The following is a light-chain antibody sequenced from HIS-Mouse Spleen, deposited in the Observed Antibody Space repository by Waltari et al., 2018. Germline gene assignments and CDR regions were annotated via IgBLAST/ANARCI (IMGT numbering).Light chain of an antibody. CDR1: ALPKKY. V-gene: IGLV3-1*01. CDR3: QAWDSSTDVV. Sequence: SYELTQPPSVSVSPGQTARITCSGDALPKKYAYWYQQKSGQAPVLVNYEDSKRPSGIPEGFSGSNSGNAATLTISGTQAMDEADYYCQAWDSSTDVVFGGGTKLTVL. J-gene: IGLJ2*01. CDR2: EDS.